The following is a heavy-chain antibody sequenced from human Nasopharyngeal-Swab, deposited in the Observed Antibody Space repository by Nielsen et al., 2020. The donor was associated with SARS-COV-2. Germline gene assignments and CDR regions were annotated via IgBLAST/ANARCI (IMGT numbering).Heavy chain of an antibody. Sequence: ASVKVSCKASGYTFTSYDISWVRQAPGQGLEWMGWISAYNGNTNYAQKLQGRVTMTTDTSTSTAYMDLRSLRSDDTAVYYCAREGVRDGYNHVLDYYYGMDVWGQETTVTVSS. CDR2: ISAYNGNT. V-gene: IGHV1-18*04. J-gene: IGHJ6*02. D-gene: IGHD5-24*01. CDR3: AREGVRDGYNHVLDYYYGMDV. CDR1: GYTFTSYD.